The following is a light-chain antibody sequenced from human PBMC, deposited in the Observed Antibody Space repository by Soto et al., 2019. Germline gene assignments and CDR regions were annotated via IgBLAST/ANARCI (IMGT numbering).Light chain of an antibody. CDR3: SSYTSSTSYV. V-gene: IGLV2-14*01. CDR2: DVT. CDR1: SSDVGGYDY. Sequence: QSALTQPASVSGSPGQSITISCTGTSSDVGGYDYVSWYQQHQGKAPKLMIYDVTNRPSGVSNRFSGSKSGNTASLTISGLQAEDEASYYFSSYTSSTSYVFGTGTKVTVL. J-gene: IGLJ1*01.